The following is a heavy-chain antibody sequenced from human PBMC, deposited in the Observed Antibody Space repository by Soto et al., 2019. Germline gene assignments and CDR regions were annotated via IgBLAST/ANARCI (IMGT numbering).Heavy chain of an antibody. V-gene: IGHV4-34*01. CDR1: GGSFSGYY. CDR3: ARTGYYDYGMDV. Sequence: PSETLSLTCAVYGGSFSGYYWSWIRQPPGRGLEWIGEINHSGSTNYNPSLKSRVTISVDTSKNQFSLKLSSVTAADTAVYYCARTGYYDYGMDVWGQGTTVTVSS. J-gene: IGHJ6*02. CDR2: INHSGST. D-gene: IGHD3-9*01.